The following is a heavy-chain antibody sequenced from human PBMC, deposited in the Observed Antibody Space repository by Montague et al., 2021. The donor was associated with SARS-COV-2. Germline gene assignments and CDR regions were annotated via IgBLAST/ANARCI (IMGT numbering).Heavy chain of an antibody. J-gene: IGHJ6*02. CDR2: TYHGGST. CDR3: ARDLRQWLAAYYYYGLDV. CDR1: GDSISSNNW. V-gene: IGHV4-4*02. Sequence: SETLSLTCAVSGDSISSNNWWNWVRQAPGKGLEWIGETYHGGSTNYNPSLKSRVTISVDKTKNQLYLKMRSVTAADTAVYYCARDLRQWLAAYYYYGLDVWGQGTTVTVSS. D-gene: IGHD6-19*01.